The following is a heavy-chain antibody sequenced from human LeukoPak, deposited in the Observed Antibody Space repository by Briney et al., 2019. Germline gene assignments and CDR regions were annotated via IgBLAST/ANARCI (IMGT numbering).Heavy chain of an antibody. V-gene: IGHV3-23*01. CDR3: AKDWGYCSGGSCYLNDY. Sequence: GGSLRLSCAASGFTFSSYAVSWVRQAPGKGLEWVSAISGSGGSTYYADSVKGRFTISRDNSKNTLYLQMNSLRAEDTAVYYCAKDWGYCSGGSCYLNDYWGQGTLVTVSS. J-gene: IGHJ4*02. CDR1: GFTFSSYA. CDR2: ISGSGGST. D-gene: IGHD2-15*01.